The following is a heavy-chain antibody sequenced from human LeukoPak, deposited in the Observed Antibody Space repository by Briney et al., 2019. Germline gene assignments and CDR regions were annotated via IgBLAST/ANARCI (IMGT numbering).Heavy chain of an antibody. V-gene: IGHV3-30*18. CDR2: ISYDGRNK. CDR3: AKVSYDYVWGSSVGGNYFDY. D-gene: IGHD3-16*01. J-gene: IGHJ4*02. CDR1: GFTFSSYG. Sequence: GRSLRLSCAASGFTFSSYGMHWVRQAPGKGLEWVAVISYDGRNKYYADSVKGRFTISRDNSKNTLYLQMNSLRAEDTAVYYCAKVSYDYVWGSSVGGNYFDYWGQGTLVTVSS.